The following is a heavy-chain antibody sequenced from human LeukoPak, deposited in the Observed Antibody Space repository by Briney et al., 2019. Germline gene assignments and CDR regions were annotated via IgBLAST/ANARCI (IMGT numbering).Heavy chain of an antibody. D-gene: IGHD6-6*01. J-gene: IGHJ4*02. CDR2: INPNSGGT. CDR3: ARDYIEYSSSLDY. V-gene: IGHV1-2*02. CDR1: GYTFTGYY. Sequence: ASVRVSCRASGYTFTGYYMHWVRQAPGQGLEWMGWINPNSGGTNYAQKFQGRVTMTRDTSISTAYMELSRLRSDDTAVYYCARDYIEYSSSLDYWGQGTLVTVSS.